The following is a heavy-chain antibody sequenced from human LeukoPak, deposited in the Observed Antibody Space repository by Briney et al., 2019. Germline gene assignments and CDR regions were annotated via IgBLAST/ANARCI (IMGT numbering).Heavy chain of an antibody. Sequence: ASVKVSCKASGGTFSSYAISWVRQAPGKGLEWMGGFDPEDGETIYAQKFQGRVTMTEDTSTDTAYMELSSLRSEDTAVYYCATGRFDWLLHFDYWGQGTLVTVSS. D-gene: IGHD3-9*01. J-gene: IGHJ4*02. V-gene: IGHV1-24*01. CDR2: FDPEDGET. CDR3: ATGRFDWLLHFDY. CDR1: GGTFSSYA.